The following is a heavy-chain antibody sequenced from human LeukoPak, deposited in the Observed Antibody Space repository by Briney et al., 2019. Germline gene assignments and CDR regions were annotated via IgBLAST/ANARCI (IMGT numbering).Heavy chain of an antibody. CDR1: GGSITSHY. Sequence: MPSETLSLTCTVSGGSITSHYWTWIRQPAGKGLEWIGRIYISGSTNYNPSLKSRVTMSVDTSNNQFSLNLSSVTAADTAVYYCARDTPPQHLVFWGRGILVTVSS. CDR2: IYISGST. D-gene: IGHD6-13*01. CDR3: ARDTPPQHLVF. J-gene: IGHJ4*02. V-gene: IGHV4-4*07.